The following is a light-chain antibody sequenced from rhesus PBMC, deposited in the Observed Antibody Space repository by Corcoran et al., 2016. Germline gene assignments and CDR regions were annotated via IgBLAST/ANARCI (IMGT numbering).Light chain of an antibody. CDR1: NIGRKN. CDR3: QVWDSSSKDV. CDR2: ADS. Sequence: SYELTQPPSVSATSGQSDRITGGGDNIGRKNVQWYQQKPAQAPVLGIYADSETPSGIPERFSGSNSGNTATLTIIGVEAGDEADYYCQVWDSSSKDVFGSGTKLTFL. V-gene: IGLV3-25*02. J-gene: IGLJ6*01.